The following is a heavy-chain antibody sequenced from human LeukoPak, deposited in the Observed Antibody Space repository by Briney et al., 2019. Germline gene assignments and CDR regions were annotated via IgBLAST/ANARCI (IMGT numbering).Heavy chain of an antibody. CDR2: INPNSGGT. J-gene: IGHJ4*02. CDR3: AAGNYYDSTAPAY. Sequence: ASVKVSCKASGYTFTGYYMHWVRQAPGQGLEWMGWINPNSGGTDYAQKFQGRVTMTRDTSISTAYMELSRLRSDDTAVYYCAAGNYYDSTAPAYWGQGTLVTASS. CDR1: GYTFTGYY. D-gene: IGHD3-22*01. V-gene: IGHV1-2*02.